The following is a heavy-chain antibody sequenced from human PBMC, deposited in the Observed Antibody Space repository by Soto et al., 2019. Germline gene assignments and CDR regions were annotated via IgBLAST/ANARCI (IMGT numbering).Heavy chain of an antibody. CDR1: GGTFSSYA. CDR2: IIPIFGTA. CDR3: ASQQLGPSYYYGMDV. V-gene: IGHV1-69*12. D-gene: IGHD6-6*01. Sequence: QVQLVQSGAEVKKPGSSVKVSCKASGGTFSSYAISWVRQAPGQGLEWMGGIIPIFGTANYAQKFQGRVTITANEPPSTAYMELSSLRSEDTAVYYCASQQLGPSYYYGMDVWGQGTTVTVSS. J-gene: IGHJ6*02.